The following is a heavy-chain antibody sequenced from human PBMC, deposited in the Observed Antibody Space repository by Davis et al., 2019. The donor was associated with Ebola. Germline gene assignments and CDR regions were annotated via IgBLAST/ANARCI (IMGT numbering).Heavy chain of an antibody. CDR2: IYYSGST. CDR3: ARAHIAARPGWFDP. Sequence: PGGSLRLSCTVSGGSISSYYWSWIRQPPGKGLEWIGYIYYSGSTNYNPSLKSRVTISVDTSKNQFSLKLSSVTAADTAVYYCARAHIAARPGWFDPWGQGTLVTVSS. J-gene: IGHJ5*02. CDR1: GGSISSYY. D-gene: IGHD6-6*01. V-gene: IGHV4-59*01.